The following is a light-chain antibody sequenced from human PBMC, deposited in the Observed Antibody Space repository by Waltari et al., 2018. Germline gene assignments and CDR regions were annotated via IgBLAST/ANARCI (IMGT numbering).Light chain of an antibody. CDR1: QSLLHSDGNTY. Sequence: DVVMTQSPLSLPVTLGQPASISCMYSQSLLHSDGNTYLMWFHQTQGQSPRRLIYTVSYRESGGPDRFSGSGSDTEFTLKISRVEADDVGVYYCMQGTHWPYTFGQGTRLDIK. CDR2: TVS. J-gene: IGKJ2*01. V-gene: IGKV2-30*02. CDR3: MQGTHWPYT.